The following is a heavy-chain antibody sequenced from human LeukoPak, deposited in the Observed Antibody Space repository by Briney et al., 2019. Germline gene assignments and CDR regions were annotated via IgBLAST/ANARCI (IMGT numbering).Heavy chain of an antibody. D-gene: IGHD6-13*01. CDR2: IYNSEST. CDR1: GGSISSYY. CDR3: ARRRRIGAVGTDAFDI. J-gene: IGHJ3*02. V-gene: IGHV4-59*08. Sequence: SETLSLTCTVSGGSISSYYWSWIRQPAGKGLEWIGYIYNSESTNYNPSLKSRVTISVDTSNNQFSLKLSSVTAADTAVYYCARRRRIGAVGTDAFDIWGQGTKVTVSS.